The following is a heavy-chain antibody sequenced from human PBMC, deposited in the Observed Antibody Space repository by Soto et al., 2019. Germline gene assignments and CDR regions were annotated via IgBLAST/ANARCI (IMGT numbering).Heavy chain of an antibody. CDR3: ARDLGSGYDPGDY. D-gene: IGHD5-12*01. CDR2: IIPIFGTT. CDR1: GDIFSGYS. Sequence: QVQLVQSGAEVKKPGSSVKVSCKTSGDIFSGYSISWVRQAPGQGLEWMGGIIPIFGTTNYAQSFHGRVTITADKSTSTFYRELYSLKSEDTAVYYCARDLGSGYDPGDYWGQGTLVTVSS. V-gene: IGHV1-69*14. J-gene: IGHJ4*02.